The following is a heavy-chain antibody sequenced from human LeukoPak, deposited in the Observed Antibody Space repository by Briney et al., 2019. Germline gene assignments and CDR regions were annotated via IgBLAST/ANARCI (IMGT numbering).Heavy chain of an antibody. CDR1: GFTVSSNY. V-gene: IGHV3-66*01. CDR2: IYSGGST. D-gene: IGHD3-22*01. Sequence: GGSLRLSCAASGFTVSSNYMSWVRQAPGKGLEWVSVIYSGGSTYYADSVKGRFTISRDNSKNTLYLQMNSLRAEDTAVYYCARVYYDSSGYRIDYWGQGTLVTVSS. CDR3: ARVYYDSSGYRIDY. J-gene: IGHJ4*02.